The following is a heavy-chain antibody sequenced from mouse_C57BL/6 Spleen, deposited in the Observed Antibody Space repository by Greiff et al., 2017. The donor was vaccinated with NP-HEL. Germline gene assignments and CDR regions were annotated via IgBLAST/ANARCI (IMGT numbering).Heavy chain of an antibody. CDR2: INPNNGGT. D-gene: IGHD2-3*01. CDR3: ARKDDGYFDY. J-gene: IGHJ2*01. CDR1: GYTFTDYY. V-gene: IGHV1-26*01. Sequence: EVQLQQSGPELVKPGASVKISCKASGYTFTDYYMNWVKQSHGKSLEWIGDINPNNGGTSYNQKFKGKATLTVDKSSSTAYMELRSLTSEDSAVYYCARKDDGYFDYWGQGTTLTVSS.